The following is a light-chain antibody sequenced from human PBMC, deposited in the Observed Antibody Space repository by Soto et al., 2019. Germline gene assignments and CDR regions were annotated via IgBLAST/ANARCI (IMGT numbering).Light chain of an antibody. J-gene: IGKJ4*01. CDR3: QQYYSAPLT. CDR1: QSVLSTSNNKNY. CDR2: WAS. V-gene: IGKV4-1*01. Sequence: DIVMTQSPDSLAVSLGERATINCKSSQSVLSTSNNKNYLAWHQQKPGQPPKLLMYWASSREPGVPDRFSGSGSGTDFTLTISSLQAEDVAVYYCQQYYSAPLTFCGGTKVEIK.